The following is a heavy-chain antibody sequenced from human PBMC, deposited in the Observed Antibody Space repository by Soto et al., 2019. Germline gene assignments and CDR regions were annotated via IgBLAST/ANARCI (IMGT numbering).Heavy chain of an antibody. J-gene: IGHJ4*02. V-gene: IGHV4-34*01. CDR2: INHSGST. D-gene: IGHD2-15*01. CDR3: ARGKRTVGYCSGGSCYSFAY. Sequence: QVQLQQWGAGLLKPSETLSLTCAVYGGSFSGYYWSWIRQPPGKGLEWIGEINHSGSTNYNPSLKSRVTISVDTSKYQFSLKLSSVTAADTAVYYCARGKRTVGYCSGGSCYSFAYWGQGTLVTVSS. CDR1: GGSFSGYY.